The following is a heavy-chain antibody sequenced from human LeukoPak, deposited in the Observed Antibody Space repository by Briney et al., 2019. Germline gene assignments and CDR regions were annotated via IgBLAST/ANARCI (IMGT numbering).Heavy chain of an antibody. V-gene: IGHV4-59*08. Sequence: KPSETLSLTCTVSGGSISSYYWSWIRQPPGKGLEWIGYIYYSGSTNYNPSLKSRVPISVDTSKNQFSLKLSSVTAADTAVYYCARLLGTRGHPPRFDPWGQGTLVTVSS. D-gene: IGHD3-16*01. CDR3: ARLLGTRGHPPRFDP. CDR2: IYYSGST. CDR1: GGSISSYY. J-gene: IGHJ5*02.